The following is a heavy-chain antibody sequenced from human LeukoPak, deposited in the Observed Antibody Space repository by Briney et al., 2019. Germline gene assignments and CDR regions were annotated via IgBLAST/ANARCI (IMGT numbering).Heavy chain of an antibody. CDR2: ISSSSSYI. J-gene: IGHJ4*02. V-gene: IGHV3-21*01. D-gene: IGHD6-19*01. CDR3: ARGRSSSGLIDY. CDR1: GFTFSSYS. Sequence: GGSLRLSCAASGFTFSSYSTNWVRQAPGKGLEWVSSISSSSSYIYYADSVKGRFTISRDNAKNSLYLQMNSLRAEDTAVYYCARGRSSSGLIDYWGQGTLVTVSS.